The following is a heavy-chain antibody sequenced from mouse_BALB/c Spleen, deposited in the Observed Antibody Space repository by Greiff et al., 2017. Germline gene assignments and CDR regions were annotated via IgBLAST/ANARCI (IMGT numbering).Heavy chain of an antibody. D-gene: IGHD1-1*01. V-gene: IGHV5-6-5*01. CDR3: ARGGSSYYFDY. CDR1: GFTFSSYA. J-gene: IGHJ2*01. CDR2: ISSGGST. Sequence: EVKLVESGGGLMKPGGSLKLSCAASGFTFSSYAMSWVRQTPEKRLEWVASISSGGSTYYPDSVKGRFTISRDNARNILYLQMSSLRSEDTAMYYCARGGSSYYFDYWGQGTTLTVSS.